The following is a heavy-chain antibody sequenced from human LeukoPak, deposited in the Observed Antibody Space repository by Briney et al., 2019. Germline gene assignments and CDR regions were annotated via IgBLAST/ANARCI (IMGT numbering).Heavy chain of an antibody. V-gene: IGHV3-23*01. CDR1: GFPFSSHG. J-gene: IGHJ5*02. CDR2: ISPGGGPT. Sequence: GGSLRLSCAGSGFPFSSHGMNWVRQAPGKGLEWVSGISPGGGPTYYADSVRGRFTISRGNAKNPLYLQVNSLRAEDTAVYYCASGYSYSAFDPWGQGTLVTVSS. CDR3: ASGYSYSAFDP. D-gene: IGHD5-18*01.